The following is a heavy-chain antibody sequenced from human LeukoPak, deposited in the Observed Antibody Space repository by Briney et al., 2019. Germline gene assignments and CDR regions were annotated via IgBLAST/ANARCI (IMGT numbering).Heavy chain of an antibody. CDR2: ISYDGSNK. J-gene: IGHJ6*02. CDR3: AKDPSQWELGAYGLDV. D-gene: IGHD1-26*01. CDR1: GFTFSTYG. V-gene: IGHV3-30*18. Sequence: PGRSLRLSCAASGFTFSTYGMHWVRQAPGKGLEWVALISYDGSNKYYADSVKGRFTISRDNSKNTLYLQMNSLRAEDTAVYYCAKDPSQWELGAYGLDVWGQGTTVTVSS.